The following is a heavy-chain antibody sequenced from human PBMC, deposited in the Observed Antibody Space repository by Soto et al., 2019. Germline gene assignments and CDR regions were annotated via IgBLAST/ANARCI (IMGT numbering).Heavy chain of an antibody. Sequence: QVQLQQWGAGLLKPSETLSLTCAVYGGSFSGYYWSWIRQPPGKGLEWIGEINHSGSTNYNPSLKSRGTISVDTSKNQFSLKLSSVTAADTAVYYCARGLRGSYLQVARYYYYGMDVWGQGTTVTVSS. D-gene: IGHD1-26*01. CDR3: ARGLRGSYLQVARYYYYGMDV. CDR1: GGSFSGYY. V-gene: IGHV4-34*01. CDR2: INHSGST. J-gene: IGHJ6*02.